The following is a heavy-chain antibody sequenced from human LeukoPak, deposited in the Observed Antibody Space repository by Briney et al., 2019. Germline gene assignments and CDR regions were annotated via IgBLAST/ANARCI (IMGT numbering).Heavy chain of an antibody. J-gene: IGHJ3*02. CDR3: VRGGLQQQRRDLFAI. CDR1: GCTFSSYN. D-gene: IGHD2-21*02. CDR2: TSSGSSYI. Sequence: PGGSLRLSCAASGCTFSSYNMNWVRQAPGKGPEWVSSTSSGSSYIYYADSVKGRFTISRDNAKNSLHLQMNSLRAEDTAVYYCVRGGLQQQRRDLFAIWGQGTMVTVSS. V-gene: IGHV3-21*06.